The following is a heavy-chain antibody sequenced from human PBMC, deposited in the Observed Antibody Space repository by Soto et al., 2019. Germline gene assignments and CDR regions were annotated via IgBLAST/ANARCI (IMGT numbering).Heavy chain of an antibody. D-gene: IGHD2-2*01. J-gene: IGHJ4*02. CDR2: INSDGSST. Sequence: EVPLVESGGGLVQPGGSLRLSCAASGFTFSSYWIHWVRQAPGKGLVWVSRINSDGSSTTYADSVKGRFTISRDNAKNSLYLQMTSLRAEDTAVYYCARVSREVVPAAIDYWGQGTLVTVS. CDR1: GFTFSSYW. CDR3: ARVSREVVPAAIDY. V-gene: IGHV3-74*01.